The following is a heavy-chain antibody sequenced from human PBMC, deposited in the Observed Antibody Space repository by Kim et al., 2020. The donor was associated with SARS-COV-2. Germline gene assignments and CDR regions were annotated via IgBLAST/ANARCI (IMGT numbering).Heavy chain of an antibody. V-gene: IGHV3-23*01. J-gene: IGHJ6*02. CDR2: ISPSGGNT. D-gene: IGHD3-16*01. CDR1: GFTFRSYL. CDR3: AKDWGRDYYQHYGLDA. Sequence: GGSLRLSCAASGFTFRSYLMTWVRQAPGKGLEWVSAISPSGGNTHYADSVKGRFIISRDNPKNTLFLFMNSLRVADMAIYYCAKDWGRDYYQHYGLDAWGQGTTVTVSS.